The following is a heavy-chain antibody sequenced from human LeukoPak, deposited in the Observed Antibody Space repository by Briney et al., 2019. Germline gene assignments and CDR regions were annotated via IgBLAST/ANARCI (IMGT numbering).Heavy chain of an antibody. CDR1: GFTVSSNY. V-gene: IGHV3-66*01. D-gene: IGHD6-13*01. J-gene: IGHJ4*02. CDR2: IYSNGST. Sequence: PGGSLRLSCAASGFTVSSNYMSWVRQAPGKGLEWVSVIYSNGSTYYADSVKGRFTISRDNSKNTLYLQMNSLRAEDTAVYHCARGYSSSSFDYWGQGTLVTVSS. CDR3: ARGYSSSSFDY.